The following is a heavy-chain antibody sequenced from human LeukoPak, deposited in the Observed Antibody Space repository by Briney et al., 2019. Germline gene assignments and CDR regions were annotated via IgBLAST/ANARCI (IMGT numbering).Heavy chain of an antibody. V-gene: IGHV3-7*01. D-gene: IGHD1-20*01. CDR1: GFSFSDYP. CDR2: IKQDGSEN. Sequence: TGGSLRLSCAVSGFSFSDYPMNWIRQAPGKGLEWVANIKQDGSENYYVDSVKGRFTISRDNAKSSLYLQMNGLRVEDTAVYFCARVATVTVGYYYYYYYMDVWGKGTTVTVSS. CDR3: ARVATVTVGYYYYYYYMDV. J-gene: IGHJ6*03.